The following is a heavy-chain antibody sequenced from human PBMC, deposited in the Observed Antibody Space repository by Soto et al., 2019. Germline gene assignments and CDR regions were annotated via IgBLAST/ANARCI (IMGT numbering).Heavy chain of an antibody. V-gene: IGHV3-30*18. CDR1: GFTFSSYG. D-gene: IGHD6-19*01. CDR3: AKDLYSSGWYRRGAFDY. CDR2: ISYDGSNK. J-gene: IGHJ4*02. Sequence: PVGSLRLSCAASGFTFSSYGMHWVRQAPGKGLEWVAVISYDGSNKYYADSVKGRFTISRDNSKNTLYLQMNSLRAEDTAVYYCAKDLYSSGWYRRGAFDYWGQGTLVTVSS.